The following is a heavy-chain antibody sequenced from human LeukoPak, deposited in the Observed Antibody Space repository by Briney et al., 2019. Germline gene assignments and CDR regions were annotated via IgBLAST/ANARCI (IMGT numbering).Heavy chain of an antibody. J-gene: IGHJ4*02. CDR3: AKDAGYSSGKGAALDY. Sequence: PGRSLRLSCAASGFTFSSYGMHWVRQVPGKGLEWVAVISYDGSNKYYADSVKGRFTISRDNSKNTLYLQMNSLRAEDTAVYYCAKDAGYSSGKGAALDYWGQGTLVTVSS. CDR1: GFTFSSYG. CDR2: ISYDGSNK. V-gene: IGHV3-30*18. D-gene: IGHD6-19*01.